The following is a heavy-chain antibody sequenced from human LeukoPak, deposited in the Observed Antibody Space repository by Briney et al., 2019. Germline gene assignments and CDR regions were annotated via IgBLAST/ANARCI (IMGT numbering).Heavy chain of an antibody. CDR2: INPSSGGT. Sequence: ASVKVSCKASGYTFTGYYMHWGRQAPGQGLEWMGWINPSSGGTNYSKKYQGRVTVTRDTSITTAYMELSRMRTVDTAVYYCASRYGSVSYHLWGQGTLVTVSS. CDR3: ASRYGSVSYHL. D-gene: IGHD3-10*01. CDR1: GYTFTGYY. V-gene: IGHV1-2*02. J-gene: IGHJ5*02.